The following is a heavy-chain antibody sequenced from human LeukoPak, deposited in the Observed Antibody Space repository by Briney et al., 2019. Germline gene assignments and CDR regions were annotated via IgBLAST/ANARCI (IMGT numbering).Heavy chain of an antibody. V-gene: IGHV3-11*03. D-gene: IGHD3-10*01. CDR2: ISGGSSYT. CDR1: GFTFSDYY. J-gene: IGHJ3*02. CDR3: ARALRNGSGSYYNAFDI. Sequence: GGSLRLSCAASGFTFSDYYMSWIRQAPGKGLEWVSYISGGSSYTNYADSVKGRFTISRDNAKNSLYLQMNSLRAEDTAVYYCARALRNGSGSYYNAFDIWGQGAMVTVSS.